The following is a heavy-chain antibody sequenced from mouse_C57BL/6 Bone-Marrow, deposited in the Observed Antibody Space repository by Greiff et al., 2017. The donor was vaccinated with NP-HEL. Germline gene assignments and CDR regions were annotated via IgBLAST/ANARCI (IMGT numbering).Heavy chain of an antibody. D-gene: IGHD2-14*01. CDR2: IDPANGDT. J-gene: IGHJ4*01. CDR3: TCTTGGMDY. Sequence: VQLQQSGAELVRPGASVKLSCTASGFNFTDYSMHWVKQSPEQGLEWIGWIDPANGDTEYASKFQCKATITADTSSNTAYLQLSSLTSEDTAVYYGTCTTGGMDYWGQGTSVTVSS. CDR1: GFNFTDYS. V-gene: IGHV14-4*01.